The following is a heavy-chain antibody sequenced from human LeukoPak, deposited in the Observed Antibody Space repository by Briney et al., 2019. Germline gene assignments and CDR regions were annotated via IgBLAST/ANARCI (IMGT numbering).Heavy chain of an antibody. D-gene: IGHD3-10*01. CDR2: ISGSGGST. CDR3: ARDGTTMVRGVIIPSWFDP. CDR1: GFTFSSYA. Sequence: GGSLTLSCAASGFTFSSYAMSWVRQAPGKGLEWVSAISGSGGSTYYADSVKGRFTISRDNSKNTLYLQMNSLRAEDTAVYYCARDGTTMVRGVIIPSWFDPWGQGTLVTVSS. J-gene: IGHJ5*02. V-gene: IGHV3-23*01.